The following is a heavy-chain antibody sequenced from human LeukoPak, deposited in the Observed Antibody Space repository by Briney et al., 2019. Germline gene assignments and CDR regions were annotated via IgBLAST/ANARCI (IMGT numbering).Heavy chain of an antibody. CDR2: INAGNGNT. D-gene: IGHD5-24*01. J-gene: IGHJ4*02. V-gene: IGHV1-3*01. CDR3: AREGGRWLQNPPVGY. CDR1: GYTFTSYA. Sequence: GASVKVSCMASGYTFTSYAMHWVRQAPGQRLEWMGWINAGNGNTKYSQKFQGRVTITRDTSASTAYMELSSLRSEDTAVYYCAREGGRWLQNPPVGYWGQGTLVTVSS.